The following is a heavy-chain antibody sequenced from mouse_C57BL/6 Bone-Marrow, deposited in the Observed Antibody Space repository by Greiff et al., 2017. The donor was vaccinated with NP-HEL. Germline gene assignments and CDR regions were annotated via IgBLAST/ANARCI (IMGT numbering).Heavy chain of an antibody. CDR3: ARQEESYGYTWFAY. D-gene: IGHD2-2*01. CDR2: ISNLAYSI. CDR1: GFTFSDYG. Sequence: DVQLVESGGGLVQPGGSLKLSCAASGFTFSDYGMAWVRQAPRQGPEWVAFISNLAYSIYYADTVTGRFTISRENAKNTLYLEMSSLRSEDTAMYYCARQEESYGYTWFAYWGQGTLVTVSA. J-gene: IGHJ3*01. V-gene: IGHV5-15*01.